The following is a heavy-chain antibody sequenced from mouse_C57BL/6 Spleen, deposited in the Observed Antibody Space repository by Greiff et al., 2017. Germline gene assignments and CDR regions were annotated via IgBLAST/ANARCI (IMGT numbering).Heavy chain of an antibody. CDR2: IYPGDGDT. CDR1: GYAFSSYW. CDR3: ARSWKTYFDY. J-gene: IGHJ2*01. V-gene: IGHV1-80*01. Sequence: QVHVKQSGAELVKPGASVKISCKASGYAFSSYWMNWVKQRPGKGLEWIGQIYPGDGDTNYNGKFKGKATLTADKSSSTAYMQLSSLTSEDSAVYFCARSWKTYFDYWGQGTTLTVSS.